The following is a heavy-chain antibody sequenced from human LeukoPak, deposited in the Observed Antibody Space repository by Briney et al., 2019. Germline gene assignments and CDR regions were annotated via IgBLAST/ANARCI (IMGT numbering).Heavy chain of an antibody. D-gene: IGHD6-19*01. CDR3: ARQAGVT. CDR2: IKGDASEK. J-gene: IGHJ5*02. V-gene: IGHV3-7*01. CDR1: GFSINNYW. Sequence: GGSLTLSCAVSGFSINNYWMTWYRQAPGKGLECVAHIKGDASEKYYLDSVKGRFTISRDDAKNSLYLQMNSLRAEDTAVYYCARQAGVTWGQGTLVTVSS.